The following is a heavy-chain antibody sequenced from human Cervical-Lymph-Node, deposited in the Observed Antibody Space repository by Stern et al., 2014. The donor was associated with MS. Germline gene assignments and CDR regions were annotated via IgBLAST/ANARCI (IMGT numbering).Heavy chain of an antibody. J-gene: IGHJ4*02. Sequence: QLQLQESGPGLLKPSETLSLTCTVSGDSIDSYFWNWIRQPPGKGLEWIGYIYYTGSTNYNPSLKSRVTVSLNTSKNKFSLRLTSVTAADTAVYYCARGRFTVAATPFDFWGQGTLITVSS. CDR1: GDSIDSYF. CDR2: IYYTGST. V-gene: IGHV4-59*01. D-gene: IGHD4-23*01. CDR3: ARGRFTVAATPFDF.